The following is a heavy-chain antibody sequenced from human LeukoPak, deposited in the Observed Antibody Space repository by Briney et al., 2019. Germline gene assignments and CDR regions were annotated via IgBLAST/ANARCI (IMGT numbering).Heavy chain of an antibody. CDR3: ARSVRYSGSYYEGVYIDC. J-gene: IGHJ4*02. CDR1: GGTFSSYA. Sequence: SVKVSCKASGGTFSSYAISWVRQAPGQGLEWMGRIIPILGIANYAQKFQGRVTITADKSTSTAYMELSSLRSEDTAVYYCARSVRYSGSYYEGVYIDCWGQGTLVTVSS. V-gene: IGHV1-69*04. CDR2: IIPILGIA. D-gene: IGHD1-26*01.